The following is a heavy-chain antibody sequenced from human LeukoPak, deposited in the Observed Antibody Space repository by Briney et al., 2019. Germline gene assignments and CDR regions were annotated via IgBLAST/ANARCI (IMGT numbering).Heavy chain of an antibody. CDR2: IYTTGRT. J-gene: IGHJ4*02. Sequence: SETLSLTCTVSGGSITSYYWGWVRQPAGKGLEWIGRIYTTGRTDHHPSLNSRLTMSVDTSKNQFSLNLSSATAADTAVYYCARGLYQLLWSYYFDYWGQGTLVTVSS. CDR3: ARGLYQLLWSYYFDY. CDR1: GGSITSYY. D-gene: IGHD2-2*01. V-gene: IGHV4-4*07.